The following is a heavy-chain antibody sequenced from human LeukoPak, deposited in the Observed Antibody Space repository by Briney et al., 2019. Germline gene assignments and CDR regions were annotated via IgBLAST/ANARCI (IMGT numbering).Heavy chain of an antibody. CDR2: ISSSSSYI. CDR1: GFTFSSYS. D-gene: IGHD3-9*01. V-gene: IGHV3-21*01. CDR3: ARVPYYDILTGCRRADY. Sequence: GGSLRLSCAASGFTFSSYSMNWVRQAPGKGLEWVSSISSSSSYIYYADSVKGRFTISRDNAKNSLYQQMNSLRAEDTAVYYCARVPYYDILTGCRRADYWGQGTLVTVSS. J-gene: IGHJ4*02.